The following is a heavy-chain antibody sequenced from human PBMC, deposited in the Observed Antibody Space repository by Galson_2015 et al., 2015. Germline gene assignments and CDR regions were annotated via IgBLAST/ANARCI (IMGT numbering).Heavy chain of an antibody. CDR1: GYSFTGYY. CDR2: IDPKSGGT. D-gene: IGHD6-19*01. V-gene: IGHV1-2*06. CDR3: ARDAAVAADY. Sequence: SVKVSCKASGYSFTGYYIHWVRQAPGHGLEWMGRIDPKSGGTSYAREFQGRVTLTTDTSISTAYTDLSSLKSDDTAVYYCARDAAVAADYWGQGTLVTVSS. J-gene: IGHJ4*02.